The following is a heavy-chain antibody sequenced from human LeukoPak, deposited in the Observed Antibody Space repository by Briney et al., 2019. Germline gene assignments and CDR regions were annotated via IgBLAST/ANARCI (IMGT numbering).Heavy chain of an antibody. J-gene: IGHJ4*02. CDR2: IYPGDSDA. V-gene: IGHV5-51*01. CDR3: ARRRDLYSGSYYPFDY. Sequence: GGSLQISCKGSGYRFTNYWIGWVRPLPGKGLKWMGIIYPGDSDARYSPSFQGQVTISADKSISTAYLQWSSLKASDTAMYYCARRRDLYSGSYYPFDYWGQGTLVTVSS. CDR1: GYRFTNYW. D-gene: IGHD1-26*01.